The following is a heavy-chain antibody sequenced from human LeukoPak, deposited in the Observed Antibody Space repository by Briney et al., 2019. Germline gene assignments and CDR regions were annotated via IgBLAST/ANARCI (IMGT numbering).Heavy chain of an antibody. CDR3: ARLRSDAFDI. CDR2: IYYSGNT. J-gene: IGHJ3*02. CDR1: GGSITSSSYY. Sequence: SETLSLTCTVSGGSITSSSYYWGWVRQPPGKGLEWIGNIYYSGNTYHNPSLKSRVTISADTSKKQISLKLSSVTAADTAIYYCARLRSDAFDIWGQGTMVTVSS. V-gene: IGHV4-39*01.